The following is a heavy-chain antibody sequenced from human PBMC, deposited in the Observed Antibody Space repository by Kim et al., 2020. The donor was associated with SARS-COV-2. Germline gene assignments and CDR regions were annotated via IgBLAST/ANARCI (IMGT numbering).Heavy chain of an antibody. Sequence: NYAQKFQGRVTITADESTSTAYMELSSLRSEDTAVYYCARARTSYSGYDCWGQGTLVTVSS. J-gene: IGHJ4*02. V-gene: IGHV1-69*01. D-gene: IGHD5-12*01. CDR3: ARARTSYSGYDC.